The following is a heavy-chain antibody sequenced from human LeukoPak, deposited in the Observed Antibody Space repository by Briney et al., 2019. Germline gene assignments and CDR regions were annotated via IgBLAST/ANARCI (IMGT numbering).Heavy chain of an antibody. D-gene: IGHD3-22*01. J-gene: IGHJ3*02. CDR3: ARVTDYYDSSGYYSLGAFDI. V-gene: IGHV4-59*01. Sequence: SETLSLTCTVSGGSISSYYWSWIRQPPGKGLEWIGYIYYSGSTNYNPSLKSRVTISVDTSKNQFSLKLSSVTAADTAVYYCARVTDYYDSSGYYSLGAFDIWGQGTIVTVSS. CDR1: GGSISSYY. CDR2: IYYSGST.